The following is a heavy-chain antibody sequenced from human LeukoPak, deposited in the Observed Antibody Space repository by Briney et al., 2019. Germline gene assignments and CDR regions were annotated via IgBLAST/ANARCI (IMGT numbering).Heavy chain of an antibody. Sequence: SETLSLTCSFSGGYISTSNYYWGWIRQPPGKGLEWIGTIYYSGRTYYNPSLQSRVTISLDTSQNQLSLQVRSVTVVDTAVYYCARFFYYDASLPPYWGQGTLVTVSS. V-gene: IGHV4-39*01. D-gene: IGHD3-16*01. CDR3: ARFFYYDASLPPY. CDR1: GGYISTSNYY. CDR2: IYYSGRT. J-gene: IGHJ4*02.